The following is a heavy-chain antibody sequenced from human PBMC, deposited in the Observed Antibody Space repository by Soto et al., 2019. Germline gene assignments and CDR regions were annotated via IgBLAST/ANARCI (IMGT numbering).Heavy chain of an antibody. Sequence: GGSLRLSCAASGFTFSSYAMSWVRRAPGKGLEWVSAISGSGGSTYYADSVKGRLTISRDNSKNTLYLQMNSLGAEDTAVYYCAKAQCTGTEQQLACGKYYYYGMNVWGQGTTVTVSS. CDR1: GFTFSSYA. V-gene: IGHV3-23*01. D-gene: IGHD6-13*01. CDR2: ISGSGGST. CDR3: AKAQCTGTEQQLACGKYYYYGMNV. J-gene: IGHJ6*02.